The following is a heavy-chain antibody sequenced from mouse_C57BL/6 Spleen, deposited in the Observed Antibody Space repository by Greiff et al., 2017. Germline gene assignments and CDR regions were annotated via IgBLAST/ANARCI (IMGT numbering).Heavy chain of an antibody. CDR2: ISGGGGNT. D-gene: IGHD1-1*01. CDR1: GFTFSSYT. CDR3: ARRGYYYGSSRDYAMDY. Sequence: EVQGVESGGGLVKPGGSLKLSCAASGFTFSSYTMSWVRQTPEKRLEWVATISGGGGNTYYPDSVKGRFTISRDNAKNTLYLQMSSLRSEDTALYYCARRGYYYGSSRDYAMDYWGQGTSVTVSS. V-gene: IGHV5-9*01. J-gene: IGHJ4*01.